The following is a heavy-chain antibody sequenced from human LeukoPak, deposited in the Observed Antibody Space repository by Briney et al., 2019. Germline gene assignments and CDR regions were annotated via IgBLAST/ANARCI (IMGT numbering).Heavy chain of an antibody. V-gene: IGHV1-69*13. CDR1: GGTFSGYA. J-gene: IGHJ5*02. CDR3: ARGLLPPMQVWFDP. Sequence: ASVKVSCKASGGTFSGYAISWVRQAPGQGLEWMGGIIPIFGTANYAQKFQGRVTITADESTSTAYMELSSLRSEDTAVYYCARGLLPPMQVWFDPWGQGTLVTVSS. CDR2: IIPIFGTA. D-gene: IGHD2-2*01.